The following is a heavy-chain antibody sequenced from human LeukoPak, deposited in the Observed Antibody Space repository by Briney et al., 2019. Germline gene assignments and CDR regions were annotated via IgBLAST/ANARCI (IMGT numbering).Heavy chain of an antibody. D-gene: IGHD6-13*01. V-gene: IGHV3-7*01. J-gene: IGHJ5*02. CDR2: IKQDGSEK. Sequence: GGSLRLSCAASGFTFSSYWMSWVRQAPGKGLEWVANIKQDGSEKYYVDSVKGRFTISRDNAKNSLYLQMNSLRAEDTAVYYCARLRQQLTYNWFDPWGQGTLVTVSS. CDR3: ARLRQQLTYNWFDP. CDR1: GFTFSSYW.